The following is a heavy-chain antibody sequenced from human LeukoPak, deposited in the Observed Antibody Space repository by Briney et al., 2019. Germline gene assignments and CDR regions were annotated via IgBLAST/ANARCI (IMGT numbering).Heavy chain of an antibody. Sequence: ETLSLTCTVSGGSISSSSYYWGWIRQPPGKGLEWIGSIYYTGSTYYNPSLKSRVTISVDTSKKQFSLKLTSVTAADTAVYYCARNDHYGSGSYLGDWGQGTLVTVSS. CDR2: IYYTGST. CDR3: ARNDHYGSGSYLGD. D-gene: IGHD3-10*01. J-gene: IGHJ4*02. CDR1: GGSISSSSYY. V-gene: IGHV4-39*07.